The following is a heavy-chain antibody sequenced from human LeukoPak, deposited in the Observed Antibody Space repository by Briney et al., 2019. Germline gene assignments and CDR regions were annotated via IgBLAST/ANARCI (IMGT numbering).Heavy chain of an antibody. CDR1: GFTFSSYG. CDR2: ISYDGSNK. V-gene: IGHV3-30*18. D-gene: IGHD6-13*01. J-gene: IGHJ4*02. Sequence: GGSLRLSCAASGFTFSSYGMHWVRQAPGKGLEWVAVISYDGSNKYYADSVKGRFTISRDNSKNTLYLQMNSLRAEDTAVYYCAKSSAGKFDYWGQGALVTVSS. CDR3: AKSSAGKFDY.